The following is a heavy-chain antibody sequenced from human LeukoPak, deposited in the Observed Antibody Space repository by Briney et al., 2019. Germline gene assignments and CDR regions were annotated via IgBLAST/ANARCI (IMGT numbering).Heavy chain of an antibody. CDR2: IYPGDSDT. CDR1: GYSFTSYW. Sequence: GESLKISCKGSGYSFTSYWIGWVRQMPGKGLEWMGIIYPGDSDTRYSPSFQGQVTISADKSISTAYLQWSSLKASDTAMHYCARRPYLTGRDYGMDVWGQGTTVTVSS. D-gene: IGHD3-9*01. V-gene: IGHV5-51*01. J-gene: IGHJ6*02. CDR3: ARRPYLTGRDYGMDV.